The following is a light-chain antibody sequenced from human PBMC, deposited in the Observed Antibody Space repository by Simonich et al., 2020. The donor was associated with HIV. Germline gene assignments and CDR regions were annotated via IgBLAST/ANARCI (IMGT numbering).Light chain of an antibody. CDR3: MQSIQLPRT. J-gene: IGKJ1*01. V-gene: IGKV2-28*01. Sequence: DIVMTQSPLSLPVTPGEPASISCRSSQSLLHSNGYNYLDWYLQQPGQAPQLLIYLGSNRASGVPDRFSGSGSGTDFTLKISRVEAEDVGVYYCMQSIQLPRTFGQGTKVEIK. CDR1: QSLLHSNGYNY. CDR2: LGS.